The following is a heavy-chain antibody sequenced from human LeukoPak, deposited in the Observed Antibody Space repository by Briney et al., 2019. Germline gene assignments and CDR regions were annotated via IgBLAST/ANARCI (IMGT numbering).Heavy chain of an antibody. CDR3: ARSRTTMVRGSPNWSFDY. CDR2: IYYSGST. Sequence: SETLSLTCAVSGASVSSHYWSWIRQPPGKGLEWIGYIYYSGSTNYNPSLKSRVIISVDTSKNQFSLKLSSVTTADTAVYYCARSRTTMVRGSPNWSFDYWGQGILVTVSS. V-gene: IGHV4-59*02. D-gene: IGHD3-10*01. CDR1: GASVSSHY. J-gene: IGHJ4*02.